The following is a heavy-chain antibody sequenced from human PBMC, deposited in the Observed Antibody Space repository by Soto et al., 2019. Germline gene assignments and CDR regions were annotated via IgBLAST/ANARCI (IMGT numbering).Heavy chain of an antibody. D-gene: IGHD6-19*01. J-gene: IGHJ5*02. Sequence: PSETLSLTCAVYGGSFSGYHWSWIRQPPGKGLEWIGEINHSGSTNYNPSLKSRVTISVDTSKNQFSLKLSSVTAADTAVYYCARGYSSGWYWSGHNWFDPWGQGTLVTVSS. CDR2: INHSGST. CDR1: GGSFSGYH. CDR3: ARGYSSGWYWSGHNWFDP. V-gene: IGHV4-34*01.